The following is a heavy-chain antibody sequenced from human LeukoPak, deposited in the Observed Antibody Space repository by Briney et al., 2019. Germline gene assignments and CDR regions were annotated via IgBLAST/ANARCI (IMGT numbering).Heavy chain of an antibody. CDR3: ARGALHFWSGCYNYFDY. D-gene: IGHD3-3*01. Sequence: ASVKVSCKASGYTFTSYGISWVRQAPGQGLEWMGWISAYDGNTNYAQKLQGRVTMTTDTSTSTAYMELRSLRSDDTAVYYCARGALHFWSGCYNYFDYWGQGTLVTVSS. CDR2: ISAYDGNT. V-gene: IGHV1-18*01. CDR1: GYTFTSYG. J-gene: IGHJ4*02.